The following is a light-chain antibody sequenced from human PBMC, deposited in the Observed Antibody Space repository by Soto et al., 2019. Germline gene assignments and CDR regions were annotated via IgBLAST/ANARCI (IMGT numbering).Light chain of an antibody. V-gene: IGKV4-1*01. CDR1: QSVLYSSNNKNY. Sequence: MELTQSPDSVAVSISQKATINCKSSQSVLYSSNNKNYLAWYKQKPGKHPKLLIYWASTRESGVPDRFSGSGSGTDFTLNICSLQAEDVTRYCSPDYSTLPWTSGQGSK. J-gene: IGKJ1*01. CDR2: WAS. CDR3: PDYSTLPWT.